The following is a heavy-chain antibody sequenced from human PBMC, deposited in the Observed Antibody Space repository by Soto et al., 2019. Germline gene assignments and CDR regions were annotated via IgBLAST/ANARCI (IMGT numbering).Heavy chain of an antibody. D-gene: IGHD2-15*01. CDR2: IYPGDSDT. J-gene: IGHJ6*02. V-gene: IGHV5-51*01. CDR3: ARHGVVVSATRRLFDYYCCCMDV. Sequence: GESLKISCKGSGYSFTSYWIGWVRQMPGKGLEWMGIIYPGDSDTRDSPSFQGQVTISADKSISTAYLQWSSLKASDTAMYNCARHGVVVSATRRLFDYYCCCMDVWGQGTTVTVSS. CDR1: GYSFTSYW.